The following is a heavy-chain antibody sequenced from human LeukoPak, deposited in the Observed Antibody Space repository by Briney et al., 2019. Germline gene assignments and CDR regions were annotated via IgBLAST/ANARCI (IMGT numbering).Heavy chain of an antibody. CDR1: GFTFSIYW. CDR3: AQSLVTWDY. J-gene: IGHJ4*02. D-gene: IGHD1-26*01. CDR2: INSDGSST. V-gene: IGHV3-74*01. Sequence: GGSLRLSRAASGFTFSIYWMHWVRQAPGKGLVWVSRINSDGSSTTYADSVKGRFTISRDNAKNTLYLQMNSLRAEDTAVYYCAQSLVTWDYWGQGTLVTVSS.